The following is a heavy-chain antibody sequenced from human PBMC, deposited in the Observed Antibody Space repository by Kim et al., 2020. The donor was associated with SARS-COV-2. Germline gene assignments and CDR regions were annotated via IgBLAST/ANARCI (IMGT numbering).Heavy chain of an antibody. CDR3: ARGDIVALGGAFDI. CDR1: GFTFSSYA. J-gene: IGHJ3*02. D-gene: IGHD5-12*01. V-gene: IGHV3-30-3*01. CDR2: ISYDGSNK. Sequence: GGSLRLSCAASGFTFSSYAMHWVRQAPGKGLEWVAVISYDGSNKYYADSVKGRFTISRDNSKNTLYLQMNSLRAEDTAVYYCARGDIVALGGAFDIWGQGTMVTDSS.